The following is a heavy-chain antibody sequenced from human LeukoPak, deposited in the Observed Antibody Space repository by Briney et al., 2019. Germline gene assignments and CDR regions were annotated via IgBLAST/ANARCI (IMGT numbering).Heavy chain of an antibody. CDR3: SRDSGYCSGGSCWYFDF. CDR1: GYSFADYY. J-gene: IGHJ4*02. CDR2: IKPNSGDT. Sequence: GASVKVSCKASGYSFADYYMHWVRQAPGQGLEWMGWIKPNSGDTRSAQKFQGRVIMTRDTSTGTAYMELSSLRYDDTAVYYCSRDSGYCSGGSCWYFDFWGQGTLVTVSA. V-gene: IGHV1-2*02. D-gene: IGHD2-15*01.